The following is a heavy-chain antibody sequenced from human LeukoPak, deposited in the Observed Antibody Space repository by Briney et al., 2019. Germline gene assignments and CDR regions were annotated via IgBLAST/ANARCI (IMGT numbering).Heavy chain of an antibody. V-gene: IGHV1-69*04. CDR1: GGTFSSYA. CDR2: IIPIFGIA. D-gene: IGHD3-22*01. Sequence: ASVKVSCKASGGTFSSYAISWVRQAPGQGLEWMGRIIPIFGIANYAQKFQGRVMITADKSTSTAYMELSSLRSEDTAVYYCARDGYYYDSSGYSDYWGQGTLVTVSS. CDR3: ARDGYYYDSSGYSDY. J-gene: IGHJ4*02.